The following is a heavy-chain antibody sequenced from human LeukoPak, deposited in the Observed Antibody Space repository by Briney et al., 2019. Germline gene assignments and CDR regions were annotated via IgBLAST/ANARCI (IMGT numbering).Heavy chain of an antibody. CDR3: AKDLGVTTRKGVWDY. CDR1: GFTFSSYA. CDR2: ISYDGSNK. V-gene: IGHV3-30*04. D-gene: IGHD4-17*01. J-gene: IGHJ4*02. Sequence: GRSLRLSCAASGFTFSSYAMHWVRQAPGKGLEWVAVISYDGSNKYYADSVKGRFTISRDNSKNTLYLQMNSLRAEDTAVYYCAKDLGVTTRKGVWDYWGQGTLVTVPS.